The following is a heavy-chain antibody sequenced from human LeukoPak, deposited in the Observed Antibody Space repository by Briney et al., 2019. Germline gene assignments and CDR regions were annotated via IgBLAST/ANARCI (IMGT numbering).Heavy chain of an antibody. Sequence: GGSLRLSCAASGFTFSSYAMSWVRQAPGKGLEWVSAISGSGGSTYYADSVKGRFTISRDNSKNTLYLQMNSLRAEDTAVYYCAKTGYDSSGFAKSGAFDIWGQGTMVTVSS. J-gene: IGHJ3*02. CDR3: AKTGYDSSGFAKSGAFDI. CDR1: GFTFSSYA. D-gene: IGHD3-22*01. CDR2: ISGSGGST. V-gene: IGHV3-23*01.